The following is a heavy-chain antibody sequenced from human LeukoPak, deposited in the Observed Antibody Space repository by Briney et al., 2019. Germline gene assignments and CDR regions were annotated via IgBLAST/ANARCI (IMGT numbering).Heavy chain of an antibody. CDR1: GFTFSSYA. V-gene: IGHV3-23*01. CDR3: AKDPLPSRYCSGGSCYGVAFDI. Sequence: GGSLRLSCAASGFTFSSYAMSWVCQAPRKGLGWVSAISGSGGSTYYADSVKGRFTISRDNSKNTLYLQMNSLRAEDTAVYYCAKDPLPSRYCSGGSCYGVAFDIWGQGTMVTVSS. CDR2: ISGSGGST. D-gene: IGHD2-15*01. J-gene: IGHJ3*02.